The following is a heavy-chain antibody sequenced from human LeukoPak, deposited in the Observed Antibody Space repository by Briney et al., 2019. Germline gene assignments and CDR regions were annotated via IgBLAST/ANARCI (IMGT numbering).Heavy chain of an antibody. CDR2: IYYSGST. CDR3: ARRPTSGTYGHYLDN. V-gene: IGHV4-39*01. J-gene: IGHJ4*02. D-gene: IGHD1-26*01. CDR1: GGSISSTSDY. Sequence: SETLSLTCTVSGGSISSTSDYWGWIRQPPGKELEWIGSIYYSGSTYNNPSLKSRVTISVDTSKNQFSLKLTSVTAADTAVYYCARRPTSGTYGHYLDNWGQGTLVTVSS.